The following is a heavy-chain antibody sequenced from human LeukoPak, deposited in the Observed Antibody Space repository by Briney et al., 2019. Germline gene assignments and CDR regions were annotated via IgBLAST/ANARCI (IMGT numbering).Heavy chain of an antibody. CDR1: GFKFSNYW. CDR3: VRDPDVVVPAAMPFDY. CDR2: IQSDGST. Sequence: RAGGSLRLSCAASGFKFSNYWMYWVRQAPGKGLVWVSRIQSDGSTSYADSVKGRFTISRDNAKNTLYLQMNSLRVEDTAVYYCVRDPDVVVPAAMPFDYWGQGTLVTVSS. J-gene: IGHJ4*02. V-gene: IGHV3-74*01. D-gene: IGHD2-2*01.